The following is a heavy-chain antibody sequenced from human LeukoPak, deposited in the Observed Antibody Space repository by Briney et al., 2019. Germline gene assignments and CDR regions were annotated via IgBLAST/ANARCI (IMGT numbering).Heavy chain of an antibody. V-gene: IGHV4-59*08. D-gene: IGHD3-3*01. Sequence: SETLSLTCTVSGGSISSYYWSWIRQPPGKGLEWIGYIYYSGSTNYNPSLKRRVTISVDTPKNQCSLKLSSVTAADTAVYYCARVARGYDFWSGYYTGAYWYFDLWGRGTLVTVSS. J-gene: IGHJ2*01. CDR2: IYYSGST. CDR3: ARVARGYDFWSGYYTGAYWYFDL. CDR1: GGSISSYY.